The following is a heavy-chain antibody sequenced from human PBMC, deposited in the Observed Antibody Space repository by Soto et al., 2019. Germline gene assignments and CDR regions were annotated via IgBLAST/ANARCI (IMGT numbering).Heavy chain of an antibody. CDR2: ISWNSGSI. CDR1: GFTFDDYA. CDR3: AKAPSPGIAAAGVDY. Sequence: GGSLRLSCAASGFTFDDYAMHWVRQAPGKGLEWVSGISWNSGSIGYADSVKGRFTISRDNAKNSLYLQMNSLRAEDTALYYCAKAPSPGIAAAGVDYWGQGTLVTVSS. D-gene: IGHD6-13*01. V-gene: IGHV3-9*01. J-gene: IGHJ4*02.